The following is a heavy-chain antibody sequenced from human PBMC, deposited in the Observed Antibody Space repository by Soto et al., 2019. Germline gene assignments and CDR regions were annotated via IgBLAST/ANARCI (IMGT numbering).Heavy chain of an antibody. CDR3: ARGPGSGGYYLDY. D-gene: IGHD1-26*01. J-gene: IGHJ4*02. CDR1: GYTFTIYG. CDR2: IGTSNGNT. Sequence: ASVKVSCTPSGYTFTIYGISWVRQAPGQGLEWMGWIGTSNGNTNYAQKLQGRVTMTTDTSTSTVYMELKSLRSDDTAVYYCARGPGSGGYYLDYWGQGTPVTVSS. V-gene: IGHV1-18*01.